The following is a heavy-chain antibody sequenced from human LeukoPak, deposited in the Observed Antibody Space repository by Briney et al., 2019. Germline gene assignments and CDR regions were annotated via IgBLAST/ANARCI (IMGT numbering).Heavy chain of an antibody. V-gene: IGHV3-21*01. CDR1: GFTFSSYS. CDR2: ISSSSSYI. Sequence: GGSLRLSCAASGFTFSSYSMNWVRQAPGKGLEWASSISSSSSYIYYADSVKGRFTISRDNAKNSLYLQMNSLRAEDTAVYYCARDQDIVVVPAARIDYWGQGTLVTVSS. CDR3: ARDQDIVVVPAARIDY. D-gene: IGHD2-2*01. J-gene: IGHJ4*02.